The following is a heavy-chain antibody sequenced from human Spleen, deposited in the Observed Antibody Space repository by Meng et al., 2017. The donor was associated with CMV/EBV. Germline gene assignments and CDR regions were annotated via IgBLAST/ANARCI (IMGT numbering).Heavy chain of an antibody. V-gene: IGHV3-49*04. CDR1: GSTLGDSA. Sequence: SLKISLTAFGSTLGDSATSLARQATGKGLEWVGFIRSKAYGGTTEYAASVKGRFTISRDDSKSIAYLQMNSLKTEDTAVYYCTSSTGIVVVPAAIPPSYYYYYYGMDVWGQGTTVSVS. CDR2: IRSKAYGGTT. D-gene: IGHD2-2*01. CDR3: TSSTGIVVVPAAIPPSYYYYYYGMDV. J-gene: IGHJ6*02.